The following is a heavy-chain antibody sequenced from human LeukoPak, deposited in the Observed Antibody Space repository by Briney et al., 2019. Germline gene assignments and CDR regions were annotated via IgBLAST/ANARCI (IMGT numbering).Heavy chain of an antibody. D-gene: IGHD4-23*01. V-gene: IGHV3-11*01. CDR3: ARDPPDYGGNSGVDYGMDV. CDR2: ISSSGSTI. J-gene: IGHJ6*02. CDR1: GFTFSDYY. Sequence: GGSLRLSCAASGFTFSDYYMSWIRQAPGKGLEWVSYISSSGSTIYYADSVKGRFTISRDNAKNSLYLQMNSLRAEDTAVYYCARDPPDYGGNSGVDYGMDVWGQGTTVTVSS.